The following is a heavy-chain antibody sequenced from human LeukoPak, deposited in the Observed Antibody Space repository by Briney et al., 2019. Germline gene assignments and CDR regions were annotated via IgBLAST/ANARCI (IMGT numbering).Heavy chain of an antibody. J-gene: IGHJ6*02. V-gene: IGHV4-59*12. CDR3: AGLAKDLKRTAMVIGDDYYGIDV. Sequence: SETLSLTCSVSGGPFDGYYWTWIRQPPGKGLEWIGYMYNSGRTNYNPSLKSRVTISVDTSKNQFSLKLSSVTAADTAVYYCAGLAKDLKRTAMVIGDDYYGIDVWGQGTTVTVSS. CDR1: GGPFDGYY. CDR2: MYNSGRT. D-gene: IGHD5-18*01.